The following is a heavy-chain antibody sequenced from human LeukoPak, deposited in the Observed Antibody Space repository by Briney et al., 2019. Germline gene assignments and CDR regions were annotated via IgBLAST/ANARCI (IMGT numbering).Heavy chain of an antibody. V-gene: IGHV3-23*05. CDR1: GFTFSDYA. CDR2: FKTKYHQV. J-gene: IGHJ4*02. D-gene: IGHD4-11*01. Sequence: GGSLRLSCAASGFTFSDYAMNWVRQAPGKGLEWVSTFKTKYHQVYYAESVRGRFTISTDNSRNTVFLQMNSLRADDTALYFCARSVPDYTRFDYWGQGALVTVSS. CDR3: ARSVPDYTRFDY.